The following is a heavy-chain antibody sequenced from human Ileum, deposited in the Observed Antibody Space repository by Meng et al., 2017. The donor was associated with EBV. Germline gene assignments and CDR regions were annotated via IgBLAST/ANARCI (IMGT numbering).Heavy chain of an antibody. D-gene: IGHD6-13*01. V-gene: IGHV4-34*01. CDR3: ARGFYTYGSSCFDY. Sequence: QVPRQQWGAGRLTPSGPVSLACAVYGGSFSGYYWTWTRRPHRKGLEWIGEINHSGSTNYNPSLKSRVTISVEKNQFSLKLSSVTAADTAVYYCARGFYTYGSSCFDYWGQGTLVTVSS. CDR2: INHSGST. CDR1: GGSFSGYY. J-gene: IGHJ4*02.